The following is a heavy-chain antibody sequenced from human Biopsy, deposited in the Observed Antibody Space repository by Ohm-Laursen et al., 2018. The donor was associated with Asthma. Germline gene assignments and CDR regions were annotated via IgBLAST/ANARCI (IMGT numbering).Heavy chain of an antibody. CDR2: IYSGGTS. D-gene: IGHD1-26*01. CDR3: PKDVFPGWELRRGPDY. V-gene: IGHV3-53*05. CDR1: GFTVSRDH. J-gene: IGHJ4*02. Sequence: SLRLSCSASGFTVSRDHMFWVRQAPGKGLEWVSVIYSGGTSDTADSVRGRFTISRDFYKNTLHLEMNSLRVEDTAVYYCPKDVFPGWELRRGPDYWGQGTLVTVSS.